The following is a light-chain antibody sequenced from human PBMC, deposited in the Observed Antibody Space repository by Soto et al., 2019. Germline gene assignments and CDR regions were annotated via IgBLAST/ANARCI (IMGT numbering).Light chain of an antibody. J-gene: IGLJ2*01. CDR2: GTN. V-gene: IGLV1-40*01. Sequence: QSVLTQPPSVSGAPGQRVTISCTGSRSNIGAGYDVHWYQQLPGTAPKLLIYGTNNRPSGVPDRFSGSKSGMSASLAITGLQAADEADYYCSSYTTSSSRIFGGGTKVTVL. CDR3: SSYTTSSSRI. CDR1: RSNIGAGYD.